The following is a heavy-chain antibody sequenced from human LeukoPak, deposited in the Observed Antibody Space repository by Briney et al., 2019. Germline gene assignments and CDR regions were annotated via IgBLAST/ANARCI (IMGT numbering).Heavy chain of an antibody. Sequence: PSETLSLTCAVYGGSFSGYYWSWIRQPPGKGLEWIGEINHSGSTNYNPSLKSRVTISVDTSKNQFSLKLSSVTAADTAVYFCARVPESVGINYFDSWGQGTLVTVSS. CDR1: GGSFSGYY. CDR2: INHSGST. CDR3: ARVPESVGINYFDS. J-gene: IGHJ4*02. V-gene: IGHV4-34*01. D-gene: IGHD1-26*01.